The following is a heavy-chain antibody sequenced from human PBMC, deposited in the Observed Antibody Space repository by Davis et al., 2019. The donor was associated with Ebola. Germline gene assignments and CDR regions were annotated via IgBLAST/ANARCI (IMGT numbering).Heavy chain of an antibody. CDR3: ARDNTGWSVDY. CDR2: ISPRTGT. CDR1: GYTFTNYN. D-gene: IGHD6-19*01. Sequence: AASVKVSCKASGYTFTNYNMHWVRQAPGQGLEWMAIISPRTGTRYAQKFQGRITVTRDTSTSTVYMELSSLRSEDTAVNYCARDNTGWSVDYWGLGALVTVSS. J-gene: IGHJ4*02. V-gene: IGHV1-46*01.